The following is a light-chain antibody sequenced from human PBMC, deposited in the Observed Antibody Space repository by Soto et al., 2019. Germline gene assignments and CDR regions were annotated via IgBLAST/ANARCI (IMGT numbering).Light chain of an antibody. Sequence: QSVLTQPPSVSAAPGQKVTISCSGSSSNIGNNYVSWYQQLTGTAPKLLIYDNNKRSSGIPDRFSGSKSGTSATLGITGLQTGDEADYYCGTWDSSLSAVVFGGGTQLTVL. J-gene: IGLJ2*01. CDR1: SSNIGNNY. CDR3: GTWDSSLSAVV. CDR2: DNN. V-gene: IGLV1-51*01.